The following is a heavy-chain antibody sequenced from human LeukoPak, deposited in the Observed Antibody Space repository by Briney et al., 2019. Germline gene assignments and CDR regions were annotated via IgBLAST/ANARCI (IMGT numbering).Heavy chain of an antibody. CDR3: ARGEKPYDY. D-gene: IGHD1-26*01. V-gene: IGHV1-18*01. Sequence: ASVKVFFKTSGYTFTYYVICWVCQAPGQGIEWMGWINAYNGNTNDAQKFQGRVTMTTDTSTSTAYMELRSLRSDYTAVYYCARGEKPYDYWGQGTLVSVSS. J-gene: IGHJ4*02. CDR2: INAYNGNT. CDR1: GYTFTYYV.